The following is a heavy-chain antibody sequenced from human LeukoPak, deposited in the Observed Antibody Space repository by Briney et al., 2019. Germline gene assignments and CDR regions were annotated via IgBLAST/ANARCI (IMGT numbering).Heavy chain of an antibody. Sequence: GGSQRLSCAASGFKFSDHYIDWVRQAPGKGLEWVGRSRNKASSYTTEYAASVEGRFTISRDVSESSLYLQMNSLRTEDTAVYYCARGLGYCSGGSCYDWFNPWGQGTPVTVSS. J-gene: IGHJ5*02. CDR1: GFKFSDHY. V-gene: IGHV3-72*01. CDR3: ARGLGYCSGGSCYDWFNP. CDR2: SRNKASSYTT. D-gene: IGHD2-15*01.